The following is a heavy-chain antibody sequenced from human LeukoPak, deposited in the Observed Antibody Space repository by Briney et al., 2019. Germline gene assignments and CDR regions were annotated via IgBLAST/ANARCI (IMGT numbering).Heavy chain of an antibody. CDR1: GFAFSDYW. CDR2: INEDGSKK. Sequence: PGGSLRLSCAASGFAFSDYWMSWVRQAPGKGLEWVANINEDGSKKHYLDSVEGRFTISRDNAKNSLYLQMNSLRAEDTAVYYCTTRGEWLLFREKVFDYWGQGTLVTVSS. D-gene: IGHD3-3*01. J-gene: IGHJ4*02. V-gene: IGHV3-7*03. CDR3: TTRGEWLLFREKVFDY.